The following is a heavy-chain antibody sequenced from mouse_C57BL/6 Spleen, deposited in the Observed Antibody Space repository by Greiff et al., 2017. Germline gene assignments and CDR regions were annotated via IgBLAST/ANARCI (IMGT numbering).Heavy chain of an antibody. J-gene: IGHJ2*01. CDR3: ARAGERRWSILDY. V-gene: IGHV1-72*01. CDR2: IEPNSGGT. Sequence: VQLQQPGAELVKPGASVKLSCKASGYTFTSYWMHWVKQRPGRGLEWIGRIEPNSGGTKYNEKFKSKATMTVDKPSSTAYMQLSCLTSVDSAVYLCARAGERRWSILDYWGQGTTLTVSS. D-gene: IGHD2-3*01. CDR1: GYTFTSYW.